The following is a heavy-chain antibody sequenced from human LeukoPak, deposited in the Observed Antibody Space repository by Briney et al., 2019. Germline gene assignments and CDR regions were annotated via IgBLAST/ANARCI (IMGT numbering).Heavy chain of an antibody. CDR1: GFTFTTSA. V-gene: IGHV1-58*02. J-gene: IGHJ4*02. CDR2: IVVGSGNT. Sequence: EASVEVSCKASGFTFTTSAMQWVRQARGQRLEWIGWIVVGSGNTNYAQKFQERVTITRDMSTSTAYMELSSLRSEDTAVYYCAAAYRYFYDRGGYFDYWGQGTLVTVSS. CDR3: AAAYRYFYDRGGYFDY. D-gene: IGHD3-22*01.